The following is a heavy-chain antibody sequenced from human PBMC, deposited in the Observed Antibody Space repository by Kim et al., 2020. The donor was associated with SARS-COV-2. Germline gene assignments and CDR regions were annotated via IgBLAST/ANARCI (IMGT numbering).Heavy chain of an antibody. CDR2: ST. J-gene: IGHJ4*02. CDR3: RRFGLSQGFDY. Sequence: STCYADSVKGRFTNSRDNSKHTLYLQMNSLRAEDTAVYYCRRFGLSQGFDYWGQGTLVTVSS. V-gene: IGHV3-23*01. D-gene: IGHD3-10*01.